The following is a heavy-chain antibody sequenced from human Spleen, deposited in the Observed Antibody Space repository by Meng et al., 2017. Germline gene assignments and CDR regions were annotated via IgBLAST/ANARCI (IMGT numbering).Heavy chain of an antibody. CDR2: INPNSGGT. Sequence: QVRRVQSGAEVKKPGASVKVSCKASGYTFTGYYMHWVRQAPGQGLEWMGWINPNSGGTNYAQRFQGRVTMTGDTSISTAYMELSGLRSDDTAMYYCARDEDISAAGKLFGDYWGQGTLVTVSS. D-gene: IGHD6-13*01. CDR3: ARDEDISAAGKLFGDY. J-gene: IGHJ4*02. V-gene: IGHV1-2*02. CDR1: GYTFTGYY.